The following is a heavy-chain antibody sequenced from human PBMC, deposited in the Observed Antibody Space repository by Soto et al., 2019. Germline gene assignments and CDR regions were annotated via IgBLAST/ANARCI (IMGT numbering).Heavy chain of an antibody. V-gene: IGHV3-23*01. CDR1: GFTFTRYA. J-gene: IGHJ2*01. Sequence: EVQLLESGGVLVQPGGSLRRSWAASGFTFTRYAMRWVRKDTGMGLEWVSVISGMGGNTYYADSGKGRFTMSRDNSKNTMCLQMNSLRAEDTAVYYCSARSSGFCHWYFDHLGRVTRVTVSS. CDR2: ISGMGGNT. CDR3: SARSSGFCHWYFDH. D-gene: IGHD3-22*01.